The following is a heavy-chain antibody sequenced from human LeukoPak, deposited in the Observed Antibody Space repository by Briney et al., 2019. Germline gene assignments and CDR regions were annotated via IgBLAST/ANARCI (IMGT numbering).Heavy chain of an antibody. Sequence: GGSLRLSCAASGFTFSSYAMSWVRQAPGKGLEWVSAISGSGGSTYYADSVKGRFTIPRDNSKNTLYLQMNSLRAEDTAVYYCAKDHGYSGYVVSDYWGQGTLVTVSS. CDR2: ISGSGGST. CDR3: AKDHGYSGYVVSDY. J-gene: IGHJ4*02. V-gene: IGHV3-23*01. CDR1: GFTFSSYA. D-gene: IGHD5-12*01.